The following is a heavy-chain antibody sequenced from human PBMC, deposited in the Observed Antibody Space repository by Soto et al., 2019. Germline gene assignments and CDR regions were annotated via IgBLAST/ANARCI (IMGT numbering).Heavy chain of an antibody. D-gene: IGHD3-10*01. CDR1: GGSISSSSYY. V-gene: IGHV4-39*01. Sequence: SETLSLTCTVSGGSISSSSYYWGWIRQPPGKGLEWIGSIYYSGSTYYNPSLKSRVTISVDTSKNQFSLKLSSVTAADTAVYYCARPYYGPGSYTYYYYMDVWGKGTTVTVSS. J-gene: IGHJ6*03. CDR2: IYYSGST. CDR3: ARPYYGPGSYTYYYYMDV.